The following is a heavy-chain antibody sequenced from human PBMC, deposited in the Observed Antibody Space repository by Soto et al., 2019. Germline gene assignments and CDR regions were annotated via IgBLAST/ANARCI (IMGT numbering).Heavy chain of an antibody. CDR2: INPSGGST. Sequence: ASVKVSCKASGYTFTSYYMHWVRQAPGQGLEWMGIINPSGGSTSYAQKFQGRVTMTRDTSTSTVYMELSSLRSEDTAVYYFARAAEYSGYDDNNWFDPWGQGTLVTVSS. J-gene: IGHJ5*02. CDR3: ARAAEYSGYDDNNWFDP. V-gene: IGHV1-46*03. CDR1: GYTFTSYY. D-gene: IGHD5-12*01.